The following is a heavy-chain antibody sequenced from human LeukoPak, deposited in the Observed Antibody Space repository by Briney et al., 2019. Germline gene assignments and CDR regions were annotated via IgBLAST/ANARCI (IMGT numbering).Heavy chain of an antibody. D-gene: IGHD1-1*01. Sequence: ASVKVSCKASGCTFTGYYMHWVRQAPGQGLEWMGWINPNSGGTNYAQQFQGRVTMTRDTSISTAYMELRRLRSDDTAVYYCARGLRSGFGWYFDLWGRGTLVTVSS. CDR3: ARGLRSGFGWYFDL. CDR1: GCTFTGYY. CDR2: INPNSGGT. V-gene: IGHV1-2*02. J-gene: IGHJ2*01.